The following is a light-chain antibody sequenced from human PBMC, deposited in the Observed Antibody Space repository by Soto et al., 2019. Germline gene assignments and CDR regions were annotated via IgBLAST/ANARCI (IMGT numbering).Light chain of an antibody. Sequence: EVVMTQSPGTLSVSPGERATLSCRASQSISRNLAWYQQKPGRAPRLLIYGVSTRATGIPARFSGSGSGTEFTLTISRLEPEDFAVYYCQQYGSSGTFGQGTKVDIK. CDR1: QSISRN. CDR3: QQYGSSGT. V-gene: IGKV3-15*01. CDR2: GVS. J-gene: IGKJ1*01.